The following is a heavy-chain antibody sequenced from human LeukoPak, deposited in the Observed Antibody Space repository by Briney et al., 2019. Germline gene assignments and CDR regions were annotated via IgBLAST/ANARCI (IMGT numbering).Heavy chain of an antibody. V-gene: IGHV3-21*01. Sequence: PGGSLRLSCAASGFTFSSYSMNWVRQAPGKGLEWVSSISSSSSYIYYADSVKGRFTISRDNAKNSLYLQMNSLRAEDTAVYYCARDQDNLSSGRNFDYWGQGTLVTVSS. J-gene: IGHJ4*02. D-gene: IGHD6-19*01. CDR3: ARDQDNLSSGRNFDY. CDR2: ISSSSSYI. CDR1: GFTFSSYS.